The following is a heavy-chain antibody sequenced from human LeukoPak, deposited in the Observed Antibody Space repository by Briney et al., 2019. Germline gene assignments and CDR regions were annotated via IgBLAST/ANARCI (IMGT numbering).Heavy chain of an antibody. CDR1: GFTFSGYG. CDR2: ISYAGSEK. Sequence: GGSLRLSCAASGFTFSGYGFHWVRQTPGKGLEWVAVISYAGSEKFYADSVKGRFTISRDNFENTLYLQMNSLRTEDTAVYYCARATGLYSPYDYWGQGTLVTVSS. CDR3: ARATGLYSPYDY. V-gene: IGHV3-30*03. J-gene: IGHJ4*02. D-gene: IGHD5-18*01.